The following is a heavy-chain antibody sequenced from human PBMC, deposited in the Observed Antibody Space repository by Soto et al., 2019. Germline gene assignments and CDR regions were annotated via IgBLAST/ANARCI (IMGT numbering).Heavy chain of an antibody. Sequence: ASGPTLVNPTQTLTLTCTFSAFSLSTNGVGVGWIRQLPGKPLEWLAVIYWNEDKRYSRSLKSRLSITKDTSKNQVVLTMTTMDPDDTATYYCVHTEMVHTTTGGHYFDYWGRGMRVTVSS. J-gene: IGHJ4*02. CDR1: AFSLSTNGVG. D-gene: IGHD1-26*01. CDR2: IYWNEDK. CDR3: VHTEMVHTTTGGHYFDY. V-gene: IGHV2-5*01.